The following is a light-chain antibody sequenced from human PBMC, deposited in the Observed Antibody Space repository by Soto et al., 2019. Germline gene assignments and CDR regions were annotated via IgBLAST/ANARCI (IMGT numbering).Light chain of an antibody. Sequence: IVLTQSQATLSLSPGERATLSCRAGQSISTYLAWYQRKSGQAPRLLIYDASNRATGTPARFSGSGSGTDFTLTISSLEPEDSAVYYCQQRYVWLTFGGGTKVEIK. J-gene: IGKJ4*01. CDR1: QSISTY. CDR2: DAS. CDR3: QQRYVWLT. V-gene: IGKV3-11*01.